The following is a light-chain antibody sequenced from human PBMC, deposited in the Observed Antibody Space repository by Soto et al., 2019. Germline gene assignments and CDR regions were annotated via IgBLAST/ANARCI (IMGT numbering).Light chain of an antibody. V-gene: IGLV1-51*01. Sequence: QSVVTQTPSASGTPGQRVTFSCSGGSSNIGGNYVSWFQQLPGMAPKLLIYDSDRRHSGTPARFSGSKSGTSATLGITGLQTGDEADYYCGAWDTSLTVYVFGSGTKLTVL. CDR1: SSNIGGNY. CDR2: DSD. CDR3: GAWDTSLTVYV. J-gene: IGLJ1*01.